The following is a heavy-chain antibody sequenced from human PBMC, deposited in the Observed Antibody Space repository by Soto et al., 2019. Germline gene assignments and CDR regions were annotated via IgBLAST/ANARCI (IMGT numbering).Heavy chain of an antibody. V-gene: IGHV3-23*01. CDR1: GFTFSSYA. J-gene: IGHJ6*03. CDR3: AKSRTFGVVSQRDYYYMDV. CDR2: ISGSGGST. Sequence: GGSLRLSCAASGFTFSSYAMSWVRQAPGKGLEWVSAISGSGGSTYYADSVKGRFTISRDNSKNTLYLQMNSLRAEDTAVYYCAKSRTFGVVSQRDYYYMDVWGKGTTVTVSS. D-gene: IGHD3-3*01.